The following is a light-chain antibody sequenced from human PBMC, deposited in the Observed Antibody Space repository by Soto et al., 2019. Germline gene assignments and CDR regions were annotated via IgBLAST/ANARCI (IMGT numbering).Light chain of an antibody. CDR1: SSDVGGYNY. Sequence: QSALTQPASVSGSPGQSITISCTGTSSDVGGYNYVSWYQHHPGKAPKLMIYEVSNRPSGVSYRFSGSKSGNTASLTISGLQAEDEADYYCNSYTGSGIVFGTG. CDR3: NSYTGSGIV. V-gene: IGLV2-14*01. CDR2: EVS. J-gene: IGLJ1*01.